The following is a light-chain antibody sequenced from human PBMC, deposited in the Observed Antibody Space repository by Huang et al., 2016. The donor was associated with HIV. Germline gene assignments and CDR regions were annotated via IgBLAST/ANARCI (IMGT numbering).Light chain of an antibody. Sequence: EIVMTQSPATLSVSPGERATCSCRASQGVSNNIAWDQQKPCQTPRLLIHGASTRATGIAAKFSGRGSGTDFTLTITSLQPEDSAVYDCQHYNNWPPWTFGPGTQVEI. J-gene: IGKJ1*01. CDR1: QGVSNN. CDR3: QHYNNWPPWT. V-gene: IGKV3D-15*01. CDR2: GAS.